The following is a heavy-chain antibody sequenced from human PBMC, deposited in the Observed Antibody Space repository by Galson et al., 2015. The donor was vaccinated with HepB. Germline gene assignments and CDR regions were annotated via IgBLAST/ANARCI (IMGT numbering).Heavy chain of an antibody. D-gene: IGHD3-10*01. CDR3: ARAKEGRGYFDY. J-gene: IGHJ4*02. Sequence: SETLSLTCAVSGDSISNDRWWSWVRQLPGEGLEWIGEAYHSGGTNYRPSLKSRVTISVDKSKNQFSLKLTSVTAADTAVYYCARAKEGRGYFDYWGQGTLVTVSS. CDR1: GDSISNDRW. V-gene: IGHV4-4*02. CDR2: AYHSGGT.